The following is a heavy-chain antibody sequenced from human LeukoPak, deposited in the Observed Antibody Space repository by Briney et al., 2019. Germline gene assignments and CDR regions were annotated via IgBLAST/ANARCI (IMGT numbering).Heavy chain of an antibody. D-gene: IGHD2-2*01. CDR1: GFTFSSYA. CDR3: AKEARAHIVVVPAAMDGGGPFDY. Sequence: HPGRSLRLSCAASGFTFSSYAMSWVRQAPGKGLEWVSAISGSGGSTYYADSVKGRFTISRDNSKNTLYLQMNSLRAEDTAVYYCAKEARAHIVVVPAAMDGGGPFDYWGQGTLVTVSS. J-gene: IGHJ4*02. V-gene: IGHV3-23*01. CDR2: ISGSGGST.